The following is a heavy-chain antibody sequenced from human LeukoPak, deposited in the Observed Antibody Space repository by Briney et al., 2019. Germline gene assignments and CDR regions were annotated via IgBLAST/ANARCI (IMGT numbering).Heavy chain of an antibody. CDR1: GFTSSVAW. V-gene: IGHV3-15*01. CDR3: ITEPPGVVF. CDR2: IKSNTDGGAT. J-gene: IGHJ4*02. Sequence: GGSLRLSCAASGFTSSVAWMNWVRQAPGKGLEWVGRIKSNTDGGATDYAAPVKDRFTISRNDSEKTLYLQMNSLKTEDTAVYYCITEPPGVVFWGQGTLVTVSS. D-gene: IGHD7-27*01.